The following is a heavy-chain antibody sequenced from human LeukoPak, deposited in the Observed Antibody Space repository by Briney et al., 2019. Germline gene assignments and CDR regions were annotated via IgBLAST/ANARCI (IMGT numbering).Heavy chain of an antibody. Sequence: SETLSLTCAVYGGSFSGYYWSWIRQPPGKGLEWIGEINHSGSTNYNPSLKSRVTISVDTSKNQLSLKLSSVTAADTAVYYCARAPYYYGSGSYSGAYWFDHWGQGTLVTVSS. CDR2: INHSGST. V-gene: IGHV4-34*01. J-gene: IGHJ5*02. D-gene: IGHD3-10*01. CDR1: GGSFSGYY. CDR3: ARAPYYYGSGSYSGAYWFDH.